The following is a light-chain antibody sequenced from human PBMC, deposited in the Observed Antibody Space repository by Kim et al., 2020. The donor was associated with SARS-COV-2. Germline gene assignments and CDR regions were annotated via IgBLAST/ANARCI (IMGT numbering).Light chain of an antibody. CDR2: DAS. J-gene: IGKJ4*01. V-gene: IGKV1-33*01. Sequence: VGDTVTISCQASEDISDHLNWYQHKPGKAPKLLIYDASHLETGVSSRFSGSASGTYFTFTINSLHPEDVSTYYCHQYHSVPLTFGGGTKVDIK. CDR3: HQYHSVPLT. CDR1: EDISDH.